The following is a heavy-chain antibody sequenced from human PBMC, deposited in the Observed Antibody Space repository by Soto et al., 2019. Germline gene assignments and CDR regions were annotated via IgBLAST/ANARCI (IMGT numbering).Heavy chain of an antibody. Sequence: QVQLVQSGAEVKKPGSSVKVSCKASGGTFSSYAISWVRQAPGQGLEWMGGIIPIFGTANYAQKFQGRVTITADESTSTAYMELSSLRSEDTAVYYCARAWSDCISTSCYANWFDPWGQGTLVTVSS. CDR2: IIPIFGTA. CDR3: ARAWSDCISTSCYANWFDP. V-gene: IGHV1-69*12. CDR1: GGTFSSYA. J-gene: IGHJ5*02. D-gene: IGHD2-2*01.